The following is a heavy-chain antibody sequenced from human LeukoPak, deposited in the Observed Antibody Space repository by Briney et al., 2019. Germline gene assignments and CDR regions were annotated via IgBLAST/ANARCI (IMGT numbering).Heavy chain of an antibody. Sequence: PGRSLRLSCAASGFTFSSYGMHWVRRAPGKGLEWVAVIWYDGSNKYYADSVKGRFTISRDNSKNTLYLQMNSLRAEDTAVYYCARDRYYGSGSFDGFDIWGQGTMVTVSS. J-gene: IGHJ3*02. CDR3: ARDRYYGSGSFDGFDI. V-gene: IGHV3-33*01. CDR1: GFTFSSYG. CDR2: IWYDGSNK. D-gene: IGHD3-10*01.